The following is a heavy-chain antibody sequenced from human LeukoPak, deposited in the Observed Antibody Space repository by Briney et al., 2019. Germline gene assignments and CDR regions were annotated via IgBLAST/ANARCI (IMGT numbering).Heavy chain of an antibody. CDR1: GFTFSDYY. Sequence: PGGSLRLSCAASGFTFSDYYMSWIRQAPGKGLEWVSYISGSGSTIYYADSVKGRFTISRDNAKNSLYLQMNSLRAEDTAVYYCARAGAHGYCSSTSCSYYYYYGMDVWGQGTTVTVSS. V-gene: IGHV3-11*01. CDR2: ISGSGSTI. J-gene: IGHJ6*02. CDR3: ARAGAHGYCSSTSCSYYYYYGMDV. D-gene: IGHD2-2*01.